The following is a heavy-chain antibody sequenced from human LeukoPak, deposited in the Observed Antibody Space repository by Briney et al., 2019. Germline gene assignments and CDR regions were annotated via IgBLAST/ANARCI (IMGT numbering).Heavy chain of an antibody. J-gene: IGHJ6*02. CDR3: ARAGYSGYDSKYYYVMDV. Sequence: GGSLRLSCAASGFTVSSNFMSWVRQAPGKGLEWVSVIYSGGSTYYADSVKGRFTISRDNSKNTLYLQMNSLRAGDTAVYYCARAGYSGYDSKYYYVMDVWGQGTTVTVSS. CDR1: GFTVSSNF. V-gene: IGHV3-53*01. D-gene: IGHD5-12*01. CDR2: IYSGGST.